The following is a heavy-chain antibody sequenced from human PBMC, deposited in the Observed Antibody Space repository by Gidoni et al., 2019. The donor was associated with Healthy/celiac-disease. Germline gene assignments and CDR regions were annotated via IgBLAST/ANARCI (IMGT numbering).Heavy chain of an antibody. CDR3: ARAGGARGLYYYYYMDV. D-gene: IGHD3-10*01. V-gene: IGHV3-43*01. CDR1: GFTFDDYT. Sequence: EVQLVESGGVVVQPGGSLRLSCAASGFTFDDYTMHWVRQAPGKGLEWVSLISWDGGSTYYADSVKGRFTISRDNSKNSLYLQMNSLRTEDTALYYCARAGGARGLYYYYYMDVWGKGTTVTVSS. J-gene: IGHJ6*03. CDR2: ISWDGGST.